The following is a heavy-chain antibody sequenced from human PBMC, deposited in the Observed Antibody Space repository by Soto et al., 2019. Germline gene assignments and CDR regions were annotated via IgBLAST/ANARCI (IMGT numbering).Heavy chain of an antibody. J-gene: IGHJ6*02. D-gene: IGHD3-9*01. CDR1: GFTFSDYA. Sequence: GGSLRLSCTASGFTFSDYAINWFRQAPGKGLEWVGYIRSKAYGGTTEYAASVKGRFTISRDDSKSIAYLQMNSLKTEDTAVYYCTRAGEYYDILTGYRYYGMDVWGQGTTVTVSS. V-gene: IGHV3-49*03. CDR3: TRAGEYYDILTGYRYYGMDV. CDR2: IRSKAYGGTT.